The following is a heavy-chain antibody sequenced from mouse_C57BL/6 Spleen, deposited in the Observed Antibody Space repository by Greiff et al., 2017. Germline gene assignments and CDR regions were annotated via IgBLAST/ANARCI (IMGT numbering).Heavy chain of an antibody. V-gene: IGHV5-4*01. CDR2: ISDGGSYT. Sequence: EVQGVESGGGLVKPGGSLKLSCAASGFTFSSYAMSWVRQTPEKRLEWVATISDGGSYTYYPDNVKGRFTISRDNAKNNLYLQMSHLKSEDTAMXYCAREGATDYAMDDWGQGTSVTVSS. J-gene: IGHJ4*01. CDR3: AREGATDYAMDD. CDR1: GFTFSSYA. D-gene: IGHD3-1*01.